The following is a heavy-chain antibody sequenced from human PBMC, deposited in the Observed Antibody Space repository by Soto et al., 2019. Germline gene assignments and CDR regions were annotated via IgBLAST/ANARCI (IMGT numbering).Heavy chain of an antibody. V-gene: IGHV3-21*01. D-gene: IGHD1-1*01. CDR1: GFTFSSYS. CDR3: ARDIEPEEYNLAYNWFDP. Sequence: EVQLVESGGGLVKPGGSLRLSCAASGFTFSSYSMNWVRQAPGKGLEWVSSISSSSSYIYYADSVKGRFTISRDNAKNSLYLQMNSLRAEDTAVYYCARDIEPEEYNLAYNWFDPWGQGTLVTVSS. J-gene: IGHJ5*02. CDR2: ISSSSSYI.